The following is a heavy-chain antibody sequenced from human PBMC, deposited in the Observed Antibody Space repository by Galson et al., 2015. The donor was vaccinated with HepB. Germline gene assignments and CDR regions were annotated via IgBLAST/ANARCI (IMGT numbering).Heavy chain of an antibody. Sequence: SLRLSCAASGFTFSSYAMHWVRQAPGKGLEWVAVISYDGSNKYYADSVKGRFTISRDNSKNTLYLQMNSLRAEDTAVYYCASTDWNDQVDYWGQGTLVTVSS. D-gene: IGHD1-1*01. CDR3: ASTDWNDQVDY. V-gene: IGHV3-30-3*01. J-gene: IGHJ4*02. CDR1: GFTFSSYA. CDR2: ISYDGSNK.